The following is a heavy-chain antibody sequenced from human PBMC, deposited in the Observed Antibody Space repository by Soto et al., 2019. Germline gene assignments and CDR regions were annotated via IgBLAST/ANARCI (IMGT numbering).Heavy chain of an antibody. CDR1: GFTFSSYG. J-gene: IGHJ6*02. CDR2: IWYEGSNK. CDR3: ARARITGTTGYYYGMDV. Sequence: QVQLVESGGGVVQPGRSLRLSCVGSGFTFSSYGMQWVRQAPGKGLEWVAVIWYEGSNKFYANSVKGRFTISRDNSRNTLYLQMNSLSVEDTAVYYCARARITGTTGYYYGMDVWGQGTTVTVSS. V-gene: IGHV3-33*01. D-gene: IGHD1-7*01.